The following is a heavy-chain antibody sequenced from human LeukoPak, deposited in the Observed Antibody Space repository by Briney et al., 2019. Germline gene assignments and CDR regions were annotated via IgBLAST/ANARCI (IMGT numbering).Heavy chain of an antibody. CDR1: GGSISSYY. D-gene: IGHD6-19*01. J-gene: IGHJ5*02. V-gene: IGHV4-59*12. CDR2: IYYSGGT. CDR3: ARDPGEYGSSSGWFDP. Sequence: PSETLSLTCTVSGGSISSYYWSWIRQPPGKGLEWIGYIYYSGGTKYNPSLKSRVTISVDKSKNQFSLKLTSVTAADTAVYYCARDPGEYGSSSGWFDPWGQGALVTVSS.